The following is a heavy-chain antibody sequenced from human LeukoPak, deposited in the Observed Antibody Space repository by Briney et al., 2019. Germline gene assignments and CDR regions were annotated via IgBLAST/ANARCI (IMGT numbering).Heavy chain of an antibody. V-gene: IGHV4-59*01. J-gene: IGHJ4*02. CDR1: GGSISSYY. Sequence: PSETLSLTCTVSGGSISSYYWSWIRQPPGKGLEWIGYIYYSGSTNYNPSLKSRVTISVDTSENQFSLKLSSVTAADTAVYYCARDRIAALDYWGQGTLVTVSS. D-gene: IGHD6-6*01. CDR2: IYYSGST. CDR3: ARDRIAALDY.